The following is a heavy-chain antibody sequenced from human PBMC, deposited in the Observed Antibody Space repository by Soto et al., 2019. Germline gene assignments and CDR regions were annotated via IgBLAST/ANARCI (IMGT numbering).Heavy chain of an antibody. CDR1: GYTFTSYY. D-gene: IGHD6-13*01. CDR2: INPSGGST. V-gene: IGHV1-46*03. J-gene: IGHJ4*02. CDR3: ARVDIVWSSSWYVFDY. Sequence: QVQLVQSGAEVKKPGASVKVSCKASGYTFTSYYMHWVRQAPGQGLELMGIINPSGGSTSYAQKFQGRVTMTKDTSTSTVYMELSSLRSEDTAVYYCARVDIVWSSSWYVFDYWGQGTLVTVSS.